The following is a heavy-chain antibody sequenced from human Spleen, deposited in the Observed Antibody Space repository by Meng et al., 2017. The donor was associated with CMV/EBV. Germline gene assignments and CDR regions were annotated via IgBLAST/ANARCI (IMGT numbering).Heavy chain of an antibody. CDR3: ARALSWGSIDY. CDR1: GFTLSNHD. D-gene: IGHD2-8*02. CDR2: IRFDGSKK. V-gene: IGHV3-30*02. Sequence: GESLKISCATSGFTLSNHDIHWVRQAQGKGLEWVAFIRFDGSKKYFADSVKGRFTMSRDNSQNTLYLQMNSLRVEDTAVYYCARALSWGSIDYWGQGALVTVSS. J-gene: IGHJ4*02.